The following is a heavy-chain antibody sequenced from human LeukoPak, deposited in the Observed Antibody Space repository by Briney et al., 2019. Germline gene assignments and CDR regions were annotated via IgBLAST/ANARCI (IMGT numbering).Heavy chain of an antibody. CDR1: GGSISSSSYY. J-gene: IGHJ4*02. D-gene: IGHD3-10*01. CDR2: IYYSGST. CDR3: ARSRNPDVYGSGSWNYFDY. V-gene: IGHV4-39*07. Sequence: SETLSLTCTVSGGSISSSSYYWGWIRQPPGKGLEWIGSIYYSGSTYYNPSLKSRVTISVDTSKNQFSLKLSSVTAADTAVYYCARSRNPDVYGSGSWNYFDYWGQGTLVTVSS.